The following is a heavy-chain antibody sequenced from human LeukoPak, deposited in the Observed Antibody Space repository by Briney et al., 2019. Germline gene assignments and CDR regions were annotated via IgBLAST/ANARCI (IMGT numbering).Heavy chain of an antibody. CDR3: ARGNFYDNKGYSPELRY. J-gene: IGHJ4*02. V-gene: IGHV1-18*01. CDR2: ISAYNGNT. CDR1: GYTFTSYG. Sequence: ASVKVSCKASGYTFTSYGISWVRQAPGQGLEWMGWISAYNGNTNYAQKLQGRVTMTTDTSTSTAYMELTSLRSDDTAVYYCARGNFYDNKGYSPELRYWGQGTLVTVSS. D-gene: IGHD3-10*01.